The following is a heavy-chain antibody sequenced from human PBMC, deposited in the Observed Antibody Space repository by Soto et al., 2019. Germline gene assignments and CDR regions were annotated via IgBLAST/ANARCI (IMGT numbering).Heavy chain of an antibody. V-gene: IGHV4-31*03. CDR1: GGSISSGGYY. Sequence: QVQLQESGPGLVKPSQTLSLTCTVSGGSISSGGYYWSWIRQHPGKGLEWIGYIYYSGSTYYNPSLQSRVTVSVDTSKNQFSLKLSSVTAADTAVYYCARGGPLVGPLGYWGQGTLVTVSS. J-gene: IGHJ4*02. CDR3: ARGGPLVGPLGY. CDR2: IYYSGST. D-gene: IGHD1-26*01.